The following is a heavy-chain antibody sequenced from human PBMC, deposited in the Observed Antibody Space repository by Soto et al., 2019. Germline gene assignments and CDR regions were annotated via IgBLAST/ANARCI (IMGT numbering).Heavy chain of an antibody. Sequence: SETLSLTCTVSGGSISSYYWSWVRQPPGKGLEWIGYVYYTGSTNYNPSLKSRVTISVDTSKNQFSLKLSSVTAADTAVYYCARDLPPSYDSSGYSVFDIWGQGTMVTVSS. J-gene: IGHJ3*02. CDR2: VYYTGST. V-gene: IGHV4-59*01. CDR1: GGSISSYY. D-gene: IGHD3-22*01. CDR3: ARDLPPSYDSSGYSVFDI.